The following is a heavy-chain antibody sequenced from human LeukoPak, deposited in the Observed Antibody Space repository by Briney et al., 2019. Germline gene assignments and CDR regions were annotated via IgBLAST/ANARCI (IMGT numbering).Heavy chain of an antibody. J-gene: IGHJ5*02. CDR2: IKQDGSEK. D-gene: IGHD2-2*01. V-gene: IGHV3-7*01. Sequence: GGSLRLSCAASGFTFSSYWMGWVRQAPGKGLEWVANIKQDGSEKCYVDSVKGRFTISRDNAKNSLYLQMNSLRAEDTAVYYCARDHLDIVVVPAAMRAYQCNWFDPWGQGTLVTVS. CDR3: ARDHLDIVVVPAAMRAYQCNWFDP. CDR1: GFTFSSYW.